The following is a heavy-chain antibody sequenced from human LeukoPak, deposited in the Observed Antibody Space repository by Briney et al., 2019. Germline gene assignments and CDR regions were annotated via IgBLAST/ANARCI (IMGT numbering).Heavy chain of an antibody. V-gene: IGHV3-11*04. Sequence: GGSLRLSCAASGFTFSDYYMSWIRQAPGKGLEWVSYISSSGSTIYYADSVKGRFTISRDNAKNSLYLQMSSLRAEDTAIYYCARVLRYSSSWHQADYWGQGSLVTVSS. CDR1: GFTFSDYY. CDR2: ISSSGSTI. J-gene: IGHJ4*02. CDR3: ARVLRYSSSWHQADY. D-gene: IGHD6-13*01.